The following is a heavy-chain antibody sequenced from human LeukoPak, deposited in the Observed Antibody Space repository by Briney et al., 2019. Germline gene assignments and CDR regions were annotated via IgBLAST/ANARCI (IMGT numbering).Heavy chain of an antibody. D-gene: IGHD3-3*01. Sequence: GGSLRLSCAASGLTFSDYWMTWVRQAPGKGLEWVANIKQDGSEKYYGDSVKGRFTISRDNAKNSLYLQMKSLSANDPAVNYCAKGESNFWSGYPDYWGQGTLVTASS. CDR2: IKQDGSEK. V-gene: IGHV3-7*05. CDR1: GLTFSDYW. J-gene: IGHJ4*02. CDR3: AKGESNFWSGYPDY.